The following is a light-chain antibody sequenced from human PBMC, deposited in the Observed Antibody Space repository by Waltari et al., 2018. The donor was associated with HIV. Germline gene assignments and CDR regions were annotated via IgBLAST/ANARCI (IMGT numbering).Light chain of an antibody. CDR2: GAS. CDR1: QSVSSN. CDR3: QQYNNWPRT. J-gene: IGKJ1*01. V-gene: IGKV3-15*01. Sequence: TVMTQSPATLSVSPGERVTLSCRASQSVSSNLAWYQQKRDQAPRLLIYGASPRATGLPARFSGSWSGTEFTLTISSLQSEDFAVYYCQQYNNWPRTFGQGTKVEI.